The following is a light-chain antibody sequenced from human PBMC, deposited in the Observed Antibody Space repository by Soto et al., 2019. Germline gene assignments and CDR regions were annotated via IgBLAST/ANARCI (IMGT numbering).Light chain of an antibody. J-gene: IGKJ1*01. CDR3: QQYGSSPRT. CDR1: QSVSSSS. V-gene: IGKV3-20*01. CDR2: GAS. Sequence: EIVLTQSPDTLSLSPGERATLSCRASQSVSSSSLAWYHQKPGQAPRLLISGASSRATGIPDRFSGSGSGTDFTLTISRLEPEDVAVYYCQQYGSSPRTFGQGTKVEIK.